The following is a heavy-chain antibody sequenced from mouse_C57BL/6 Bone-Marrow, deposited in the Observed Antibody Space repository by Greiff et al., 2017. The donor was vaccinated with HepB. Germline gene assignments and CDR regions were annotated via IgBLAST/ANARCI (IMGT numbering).Heavy chain of an antibody. CDR3: ARPHYYGNYFYAMDY. Sequence: EVKLMESGGDLVKPGGSLKLSCAASGFTFSSYGMSWVRQTPDKRLEWVATISSGGSYTYYPDSVKGRFTISRDNAKNTLYLQMSRLKSEDTAMYYCARPHYYGNYFYAMDYWGQGTSVTVSS. V-gene: IGHV5-6*01. D-gene: IGHD2-1*01. J-gene: IGHJ4*01. CDR1: GFTFSSYG. CDR2: ISSGGSYT.